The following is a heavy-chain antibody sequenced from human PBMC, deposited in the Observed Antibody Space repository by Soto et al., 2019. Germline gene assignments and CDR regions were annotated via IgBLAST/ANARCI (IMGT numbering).Heavy chain of an antibody. CDR3: AKAPDFGDGVADY. D-gene: IGHD4-17*01. Sequence: QVQLVQSGAEVKKPGASVRVSCQASGYSFTDYYIHWVRQAPGQGFEWMGWINTNTGGTDYAQKFQGRVTMTRDTSITTIYLNLSGLRPDDSATYYCAKAPDFGDGVADYWGPGTLVTVSS. CDR2: INTNTGGT. CDR1: GYSFTDYY. V-gene: IGHV1-2*02. J-gene: IGHJ4*02.